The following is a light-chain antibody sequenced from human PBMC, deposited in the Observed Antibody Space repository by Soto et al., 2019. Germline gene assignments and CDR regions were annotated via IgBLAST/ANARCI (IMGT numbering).Light chain of an antibody. V-gene: IGKV3-11*01. Sequence: EIVLTQSPATLSLSPGERATLSCRASQSVSSYLAWYQQKPGQTPRLLIYDASNRATGIPARFSGSGSGTDFTLTISSLEPEDFAVYYCQQRSSWPRTFGQGNKLEIK. CDR2: DAS. CDR1: QSVSSY. CDR3: QQRSSWPRT. J-gene: IGKJ2*01.